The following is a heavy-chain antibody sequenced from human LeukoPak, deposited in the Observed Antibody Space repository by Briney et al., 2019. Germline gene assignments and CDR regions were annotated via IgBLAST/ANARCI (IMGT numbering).Heavy chain of an antibody. CDR3: ARPTVTTYAFDI. CDR1: GGSFSGYY. J-gene: IGHJ3*02. V-gene: IGHV4-59*01. D-gene: IGHD4-17*01. CDR2: IYYSGST. Sequence: PSETLSLTCAVYGGSFSGYYWSWIRQPPGKGLEWIGYIYYSGSTNYNPSLKSRVTISVDTSKNQFSLKLSSVTAADTAVYYCARPTVTTYAFDIWGQGTMVTVSS.